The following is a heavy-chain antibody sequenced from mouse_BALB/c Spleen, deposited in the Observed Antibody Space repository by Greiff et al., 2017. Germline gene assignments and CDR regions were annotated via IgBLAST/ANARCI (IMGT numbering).Heavy chain of an antibody. CDR3: TRDGYAWFAY. V-gene: IGHV6-6*02. CDR1: GFTFSNYW. Sequence: EVHLVESGGGLVQPGGSMKLSCVASGFTFSNYWMNWVRQSPEKGLEWVAEIRLKSNNYATHYAESVKGRFTISRDDSKSSVYLQMNNLRAEDTGIYYCTRDGYAWFAYWGQGTLVTVSA. J-gene: IGHJ3*01. CDR2: IRLKSNNYAT. D-gene: IGHD2-2*01.